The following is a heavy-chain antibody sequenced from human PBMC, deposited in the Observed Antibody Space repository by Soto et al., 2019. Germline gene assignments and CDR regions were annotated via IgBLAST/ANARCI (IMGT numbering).Heavy chain of an antibody. Sequence: SVKVSCKVSGYTLTELSMHWVRQAPGKGLEWMGGFDPEDGETIYAQKFQGRVTMTKDTSTSTAYMELRSLRSDDTAVYYCARDPPNHEGVWGQGTMVTVSS. CDR3: ARDPPNHEGV. CDR1: GYTLTELS. J-gene: IGHJ3*01. V-gene: IGHV1-24*01. CDR2: FDPEDGET.